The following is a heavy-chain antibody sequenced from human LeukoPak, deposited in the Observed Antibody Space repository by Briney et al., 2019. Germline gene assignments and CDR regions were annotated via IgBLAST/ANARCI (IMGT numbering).Heavy chain of an antibody. CDR2: INPSGGST. J-gene: IGHJ4*02. CDR3: ATAPGWFGYHEGFLDY. CDR1: GYTFTSYY. V-gene: IGHV1-46*01. Sequence: ASVKVSCKASGYTFTSYYMHWVRQAPGQGLEWMGIINPSGGSTSYAQKFQGRVTMTRDTSTSTVYMELSSLRSEDTAVYYCATAPGWFGYHEGFLDYWGQGTLVTVSS. D-gene: IGHD3-10*01.